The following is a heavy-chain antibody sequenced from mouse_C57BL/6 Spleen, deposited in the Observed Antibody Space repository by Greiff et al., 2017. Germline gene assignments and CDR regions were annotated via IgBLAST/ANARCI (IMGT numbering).Heavy chain of an antibody. V-gene: IGHV1-82*01. CDR1: GYAFSSSW. CDR2: IYPGDGDP. CDR3: AKLEFY. J-gene: IGHJ3*01. Sequence: QVQLQQSGPELVKPGASVKISCKASGYAFSSSWMNWVKQRPGKGLDWIGRIYPGDGDPNYNGKFKGKATLTADKSSSTAYMQLSSLTSEDSAVYFCAKLEFYWGQGTLVTVSA.